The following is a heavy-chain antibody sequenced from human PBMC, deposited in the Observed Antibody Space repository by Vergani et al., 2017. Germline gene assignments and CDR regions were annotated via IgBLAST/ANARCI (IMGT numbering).Heavy chain of an antibody. CDR1: GFTFNQYG. V-gene: IGHV3-33*01. J-gene: IGHJ5*02. CDR2: TWYDGNNK. Sequence: QVQLVESGGGVVQPGRSLRLSCAASGFTFNQYGMHWVRQAPRRGLEWVAVTWYDGNNKQYADSVKGPFTISRDNSKSSMYLQMNSLRDEDTGVYYCARDLRLLYNRFDPWGQGTLVTVSS. CDR3: ARDLRLLYNRFDP. D-gene: IGHD1-14*01.